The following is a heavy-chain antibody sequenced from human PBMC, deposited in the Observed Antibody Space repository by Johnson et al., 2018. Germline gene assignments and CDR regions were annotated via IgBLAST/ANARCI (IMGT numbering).Heavy chain of an antibody. CDR3: ARDQPTGNDAFDI. CDR1: GFTLSDYY. D-gene: IGHD3-10*01. J-gene: IGHJ3*02. CDR2: ISSSGNTK. Sequence: QVQLVQSGGGLVKPGGSLRLSCAASGFTLSDYYMSWIRQAPGKGLEWVSYISSSGNTKYYAASVKGRFTISRDNAKNSLYLQMNSLRAEDTAVYSCARDQPTGNDAFDIWGQGTMVTVSS. V-gene: IGHV3-11*04.